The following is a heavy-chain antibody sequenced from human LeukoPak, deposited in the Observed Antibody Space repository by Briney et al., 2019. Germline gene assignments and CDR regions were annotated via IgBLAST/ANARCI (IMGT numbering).Heavy chain of an antibody. J-gene: IGHJ6*02. V-gene: IGHV4-34*01. CDR2: INHSGST. Sequence: SETLSLTCAVYGGSFSGYYRSWIRQPPGKGLEWIGEINHSGSTNYNPSLKSRVTISVDTSKNQFSLKLSSVTAADTAVYYCARGNYGMDVWGQGTTVTVSS. CDR3: ARGNYGMDV. CDR1: GGSFSGYY.